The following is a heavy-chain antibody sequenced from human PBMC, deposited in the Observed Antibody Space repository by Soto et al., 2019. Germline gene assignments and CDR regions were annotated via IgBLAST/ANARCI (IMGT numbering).Heavy chain of an antibody. V-gene: IGHV3-74*01. Sequence: PGGSLRLSCAASGFTFSSYWMHWVRQAPGKGLVWVSRINSDGSSTSYADSVKGRFTISRDNAKNTLYLQMNSLRAEDTAVYYCAREIGEAAAGGLDYWGQGTLVTVYS. CDR3: AREIGEAAAGGLDY. D-gene: IGHD6-13*01. CDR2: INSDGSST. CDR1: GFTFSSYW. J-gene: IGHJ4*02.